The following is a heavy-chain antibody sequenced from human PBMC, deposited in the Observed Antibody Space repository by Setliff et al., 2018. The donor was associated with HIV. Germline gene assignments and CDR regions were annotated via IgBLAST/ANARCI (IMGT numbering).Heavy chain of an antibody. CDR1: GGSISSSGYY. CDR3: AREAEIFGVVMRGYYFDY. D-gene: IGHD3-3*01. CDR2: IYYSGST. Sequence: LSLTCTVSGGSISSSGYYWSWIRQHPGKGLEWIGYIYYSGSTYYNPSLKSRVTISVDTSKNQFSLKLSSVTAADTAVYYCAREAEIFGVVMRGYYFDYWGQGTLVTVSS. V-gene: IGHV4-31*03. J-gene: IGHJ4*02.